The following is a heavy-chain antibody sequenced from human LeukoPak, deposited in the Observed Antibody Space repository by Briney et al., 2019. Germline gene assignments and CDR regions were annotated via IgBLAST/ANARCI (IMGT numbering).Heavy chain of an antibody. J-gene: IGHJ6*04. V-gene: IGHV3-48*03. Sequence: GGSLRLSCAASGFTFSSYEMNWVRQAPGKGLEWVSYISGSGSTIYYADSVKGRFTISRDNAKNSLYLQMNSLRAEDTAVYYCAELGITMIGGVWGKGTTVTISS. CDR2: ISGSGSTI. CDR3: AELGITMIGGV. D-gene: IGHD3-10*02. CDR1: GFTFSSYE.